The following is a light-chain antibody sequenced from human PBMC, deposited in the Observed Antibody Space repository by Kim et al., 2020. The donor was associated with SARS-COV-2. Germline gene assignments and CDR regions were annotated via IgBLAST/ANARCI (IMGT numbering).Light chain of an antibody. Sequence: SPGERVTLSCRASQCVDKDFAWYQHKPGQPPRLLIYSASKRATGIPPRFSGSGSGTDFTLTISSLEPEDFAVYYCQQRANWPLYTFGQGTKLEIK. CDR3: QQRANWPLYT. CDR2: SAS. CDR1: QCVDKD. V-gene: IGKV3-11*01. J-gene: IGKJ2*01.